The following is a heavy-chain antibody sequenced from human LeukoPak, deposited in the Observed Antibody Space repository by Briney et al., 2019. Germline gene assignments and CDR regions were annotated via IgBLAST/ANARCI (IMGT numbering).Heavy chain of an antibody. J-gene: IGHJ4*02. CDR1: GYSISSGYY. Sequence: PSETLSLTXAVSGYSISSGYYWGWIRQPPGKGLEWIGNIYHSGSTYYNPSLKSRVTMSVDTSKNQFSLKLSSVTAADTAVYYCARLYISGWYFDYWGQGTLVTVSS. CDR3: ARLYISGWYFDY. D-gene: IGHD6-19*01. V-gene: IGHV4-38-2*01. CDR2: IYHSGST.